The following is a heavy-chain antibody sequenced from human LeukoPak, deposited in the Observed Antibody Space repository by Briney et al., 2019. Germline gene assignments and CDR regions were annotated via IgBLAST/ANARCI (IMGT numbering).Heavy chain of an antibody. J-gene: IGHJ4*02. CDR1: GFTFTSYA. V-gene: IGHV3-23*01. Sequence: GGSLRLSCAVSGFTFTSYAMSWVRQAPGKGLEWVSAISGSGRTTYYADSVKGRFTISRDNSKNTLYLQMNSLRAEDTAVYYCASPVYQPPGPFYYWGQGTLVTVSS. CDR3: ASPVYQPPGPFYY. CDR2: ISGSGRTT. D-gene: IGHD6-13*01.